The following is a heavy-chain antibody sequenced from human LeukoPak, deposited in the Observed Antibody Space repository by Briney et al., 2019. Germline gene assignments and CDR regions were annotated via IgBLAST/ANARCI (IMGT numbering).Heavy chain of an antibody. D-gene: IGHD1-26*01. V-gene: IGHV4-34*01. CDR2: INHSGST. CDR1: GGSFSGDY. CDR3: ARVRSGSYYLDY. J-gene: IGHJ4*02. Sequence: SETLSLTCAVYGGSFSGDYWSWIRQPPGKGLEWIGEINHSGSTNYNPSLKSRVTISVDTSKNQFSLKLSSVTAADTAVYYCARVRSGSYYLDYWGQGTLVTVSS.